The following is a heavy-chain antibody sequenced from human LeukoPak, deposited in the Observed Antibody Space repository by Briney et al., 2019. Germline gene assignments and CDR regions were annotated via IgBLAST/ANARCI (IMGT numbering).Heavy chain of an antibody. J-gene: IGHJ5*02. CDR3: ARDGPSYCSSTSCYHPGPSSTGWFDP. CDR1: GYTFTGYY. V-gene: IGHV1-2*02. CDR2: INPNSGGT. D-gene: IGHD2-2*01. Sequence: GASVKVSCKASGYTFTGYYMHWVRQAPGQGLEWMGWINPNSGGTNYAQKFQGRVTMTRDTSISTAYMELSRLRSDDTAVYYCARDGPSYCSSTSCYHPGPSSTGWFDPGAREPWSPSPQ.